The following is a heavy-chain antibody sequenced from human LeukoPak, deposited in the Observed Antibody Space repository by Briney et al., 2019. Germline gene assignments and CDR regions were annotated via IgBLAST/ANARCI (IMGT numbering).Heavy chain of an antibody. CDR3: AKAFEYSSSSPGRGSDY. J-gene: IGHJ4*02. CDR1: GFTFNTYA. Sequence: GGSLRLSCAASGFTFNTYAMSWVRQAPGKGLEWVSAISGSVGSTYYADSVKGRFTVSRDNSKSTLYLQMNSLRAEDTAVYYCAKAFEYSSSSPGRGSDYWGQGTLVTVSS. CDR2: ISGSVGST. D-gene: IGHD6-6*01. V-gene: IGHV3-23*01.